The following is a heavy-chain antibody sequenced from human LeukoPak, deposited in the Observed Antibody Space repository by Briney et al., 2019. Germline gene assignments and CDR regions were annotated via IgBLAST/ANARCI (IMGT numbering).Heavy chain of an antibody. CDR3: ARDHAYYDSSFLADP. J-gene: IGHJ5*02. Sequence: ASVKVSCKASGYTFTGYYMHWVRQAPGQGLEWMGWINPNSGGTNYAQKFQGRVTMTRDTSISTAYMELSRLRSDDTAVYYCARDHAYYDSSFLADPWGQGTLVTVSS. V-gene: IGHV1-2*02. D-gene: IGHD3-22*01. CDR2: INPNSGGT. CDR1: GYTFTGYY.